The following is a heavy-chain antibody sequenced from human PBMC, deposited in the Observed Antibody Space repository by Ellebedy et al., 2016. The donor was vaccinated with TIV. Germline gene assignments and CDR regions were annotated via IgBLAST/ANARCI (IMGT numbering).Heavy chain of an antibody. V-gene: IGHV3-53*01. D-gene: IGHD6-13*01. CDR1: GFTVSSNY. Sequence: GESLKISCAAPGFTVSSNYMSWVRQAPGKGLEWVSVIYSRGDTYYADSVKGRFTISRDNSNNTLYLQMNSLRAEDTAVYYCASKRFGYSSTWYRGWYFDLWGRGTLVTVSS. CDR3: ASKRFGYSSTWYRGWYFDL. CDR2: IYSRGDT. J-gene: IGHJ2*01.